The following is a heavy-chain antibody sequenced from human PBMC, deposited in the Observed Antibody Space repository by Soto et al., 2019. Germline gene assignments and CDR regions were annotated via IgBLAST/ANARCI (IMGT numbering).Heavy chain of an antibody. V-gene: IGHV1-69*11. D-gene: IGHD2-15*01. J-gene: IGHJ6*02. CDR3: ERYRHCPGNSCHYYLFMDV. CDR1: GGTFSSYA. Sequence: QVQLVQSGAEVKKPGSSVKVSCKAPGGTFSSYAISWVRQAPGQGLEWMGGVTPLLGTTSYAQNFQGRVTIPADDXLSLAXXELSSLRSDDTAMYYGERYRHCPGNSCHYYLFMDVWGQGTTVTVSS. CDR2: VTPLLGTT.